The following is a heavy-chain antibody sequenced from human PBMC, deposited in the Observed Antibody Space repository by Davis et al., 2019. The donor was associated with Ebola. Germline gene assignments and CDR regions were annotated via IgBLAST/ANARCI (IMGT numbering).Heavy chain of an antibody. CDR3: AKDRCSSRRCQDFYYGMDV. V-gene: IGHV3-23*01. CDR2: ISCSGGST. J-gene: IGHJ6*02. CDR1: GFTFTSAW. D-gene: IGHD2-2*01. Sequence: PGGSLRLSCVASGFTFTSAWMSWVRQAPGKGLEWVSAISCSGGSTYYVDSVEGRFTISRDNSKETLYLQVNSLRAEDTAVYYCAKDRCSSRRCQDFYYGMDVWGQGTTVTVSS.